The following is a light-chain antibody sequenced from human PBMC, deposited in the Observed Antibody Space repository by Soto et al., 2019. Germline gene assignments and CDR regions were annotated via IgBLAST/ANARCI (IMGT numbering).Light chain of an antibody. CDR3: QHYNTYPWT. J-gene: IGKJ1*01. CDR1: QTISSW. Sequence: DIQMTQSPSTLSGSVGDRVTITCRASQTISSWLAWYQQKPGKAPKFLIYDASTLESGVPSRFSGSGSETEFTLTISSLQPDDFATYYCQHYNTYPWTFGQGTKV. CDR2: DAS. V-gene: IGKV1-5*01.